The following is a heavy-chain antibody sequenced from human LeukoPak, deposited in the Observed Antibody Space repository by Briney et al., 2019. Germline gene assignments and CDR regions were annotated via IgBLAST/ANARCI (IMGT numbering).Heavy chain of an antibody. CDR2: MNPNSGNT. J-gene: IGHJ5*02. CDR3: ARDQSIWSGYSGWFDP. Sequence: GASVKVSCKASGYTFTSYDINWVRQATGQGLEWMGWMNPNSGNTGYAQTFQGRVTMTRNTSISTPYMELSSLRSEDTAVYYCARDQSIWSGYSGWFDPWGQGTLVTVSS. V-gene: IGHV1-8*01. D-gene: IGHD3-3*01. CDR1: GYTFTSYD.